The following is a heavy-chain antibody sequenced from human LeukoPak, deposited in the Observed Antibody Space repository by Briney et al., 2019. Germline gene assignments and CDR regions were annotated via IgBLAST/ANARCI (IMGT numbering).Heavy chain of an antibody. CDR1: GYTFTSYY. CDR3: ARVAAEVVGVPGAIGFGWLRRVYYDMDV. J-gene: IGHJ6*03. Sequence: ASVKVSCKASGYTFTSYYMHWVRQAPGEGLEWMGIINPSGGSTSYAQKFQGRVTMTRDMSTSTVYMELSSLRSEDTAVYYCARVAAEVVGVPGAIGFGWLRRVYYDMDVWGKGTTVIVSS. D-gene: IGHD2-2*02. V-gene: IGHV1-46*01. CDR2: INPSGGST.